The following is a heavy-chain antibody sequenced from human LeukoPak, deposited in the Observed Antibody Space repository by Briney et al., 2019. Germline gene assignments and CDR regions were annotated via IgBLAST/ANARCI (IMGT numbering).Heavy chain of an antibody. V-gene: IGHV4-38-2*02. CDR3: ARGFLKWLLYRGGNWFDP. J-gene: IGHJ5*02. D-gene: IGHD3-3*01. CDR2: IYHSGST. Sequence: SETLSLTCTVSGYSISSGYYWGWIRQPPGKGLEWIGSIYHSGSTNYNPSLKSRVTIPVDKSKNQFSLKLSSVTAADTAVYYCARGFLKWLLYRGGNWFDPWGQGTLVTVSS. CDR1: GYSISSGYY.